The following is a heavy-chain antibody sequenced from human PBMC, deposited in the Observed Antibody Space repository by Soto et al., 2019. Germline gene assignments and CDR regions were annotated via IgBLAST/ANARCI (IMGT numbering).Heavy chain of an antibody. CDR3: ATEVVAGTTVDY. CDR2: IIPILGIA. D-gene: IGHD6-19*01. V-gene: IGHV1-69*02. CDR1: GGTFSSYT. Sequence: QVQLVQSGAEVKKPGSSVKVSCKASGGTFSSYTISWVRQAPGQGLDWMGRIIPILGIANSAQKFQGRVTITADKSTSTAYMELSSLRSEDTAVYYCATEVVAGTTVDYWGQGTLVTVSS. J-gene: IGHJ4*02.